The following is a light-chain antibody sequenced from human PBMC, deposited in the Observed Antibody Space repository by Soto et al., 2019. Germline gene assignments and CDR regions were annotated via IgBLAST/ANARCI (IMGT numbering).Light chain of an antibody. V-gene: IGKV1-5*03. Sequence: DIQITQSPSTLSASVGDRFTITCRASQSISSWLAWYQQKPGKAPKSLIYKASSLESGVPSRFSGGGSGTEFTLTIRSLQPYDFETYHCQQYNSYPRTFVQGALLEIK. J-gene: IGKJ5*01. CDR1: QSISSW. CDR3: QQYNSYPRT. CDR2: KAS.